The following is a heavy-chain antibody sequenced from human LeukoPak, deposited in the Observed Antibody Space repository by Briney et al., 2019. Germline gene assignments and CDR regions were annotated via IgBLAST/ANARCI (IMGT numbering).Heavy chain of an antibody. V-gene: IGHV4-39*01. CDR2: IYYSGST. CDR3: ARGGSPAKRSYWYFDL. Sequence: SETLSLTCTVSGGSISSSSYYWGWIRQPPGKGLEWIGSIYYSGSTYYNPSLKSRVTISVDTSKNQFSLKLSSVTAADTAVYYCARGGSPAKRSYWYFDLWGRGTLVTVSS. D-gene: IGHD2-2*01. J-gene: IGHJ2*01. CDR1: GGSISSSSYY.